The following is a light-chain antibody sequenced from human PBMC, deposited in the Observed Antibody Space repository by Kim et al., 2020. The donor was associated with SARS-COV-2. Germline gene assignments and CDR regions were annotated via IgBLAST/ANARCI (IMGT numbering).Light chain of an antibody. CDR2: GAT. CDR1: QSVTSDY. Sequence: DIVLTQSPGTLSLSPGDRATLSCRASQSVTSDYLAWYQQRPGQAPRLLIYGATTRATGIPDRFSGSGSGTDFTLTISRLEPEDFAVYFCQQYIRSPWTFGQGTKVDIK. V-gene: IGKV3-20*01. CDR3: QQYIRSPWT. J-gene: IGKJ1*01.